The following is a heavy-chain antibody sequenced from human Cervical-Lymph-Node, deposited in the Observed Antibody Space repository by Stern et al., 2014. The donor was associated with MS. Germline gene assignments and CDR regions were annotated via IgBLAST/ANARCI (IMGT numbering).Heavy chain of an antibody. Sequence: VQLVQSGAEVKNPGSSVKVSCKASGGIFRSSAISWVRQAPGQRLEWMGGIIPIFGTANYAQKFQGRVTFTADESTSTVFMELSSLRSEDTAVYYCARDEVSMDVWGQGTTVTVSS. CDR1: GGIFRSSA. J-gene: IGHJ6*02. CDR3: ARDEVSMDV. CDR2: IIPIFGTA. V-gene: IGHV1-69*01.